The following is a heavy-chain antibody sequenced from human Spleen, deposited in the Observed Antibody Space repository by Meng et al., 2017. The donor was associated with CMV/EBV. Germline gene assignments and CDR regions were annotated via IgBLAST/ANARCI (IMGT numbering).Heavy chain of an antibody. J-gene: IGHJ6*02. CDR2: ISDSGAST. CDR3: ARDSSYGPPVRGMDV. CDR1: GFTFSSYA. V-gene: IGHV3-23*01. D-gene: IGHD3-10*01. Sequence: GESLKISCAASGFTFSSYALTWVRQAPGKGLEGVSVISDSGASTYYADFVKGRFTISRDNSKNTLYLQMNSLRAEDTAVYYCARDSSYGPPVRGMDVWGQGTTVTVSS.